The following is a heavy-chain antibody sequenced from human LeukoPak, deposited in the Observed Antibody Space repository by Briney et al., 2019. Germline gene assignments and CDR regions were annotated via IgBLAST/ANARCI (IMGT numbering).Heavy chain of an antibody. CDR3: ARKYSSSWYPYYYYMDV. CDR1: GFTFSSYS. Sequence: GGSLRLSCAASGFTFSSYSMNWVRQAPGKGLEWVSYISSSSSYIYYADSMKGRFTISRDNAKNSLYLQMNSLRAEDTAVYYCARKYSSSWYPYYYYMDVWGKGTTVTVSS. J-gene: IGHJ6*03. V-gene: IGHV3-21*05. D-gene: IGHD6-13*01. CDR2: ISSSSSYI.